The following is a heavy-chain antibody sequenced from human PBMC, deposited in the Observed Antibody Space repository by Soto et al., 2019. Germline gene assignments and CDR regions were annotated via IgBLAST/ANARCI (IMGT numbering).Heavy chain of an antibody. J-gene: IGHJ5*02. CDR2: ISAYNGNT. CDR3: ARTVFFGYCSSTSCYDWFDP. V-gene: IGHV1-18*01. CDR1: GYTFTSYG. D-gene: IGHD2-2*03. Sequence: ASVKVSCKASGYTFTSYGISWVRQAPGQGLEWMGWISAYNGNTNYAQKLQGRVTMTTDTSTSTAYMELRSLRSDDTAVYYCARTVFFGYCSSTSCYDWFDPWGQGTLVTVSS.